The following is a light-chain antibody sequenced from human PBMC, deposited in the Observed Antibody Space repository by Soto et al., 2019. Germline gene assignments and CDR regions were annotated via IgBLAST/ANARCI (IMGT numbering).Light chain of an antibody. Sequence: QCALTQPASVSGSPGQSITISCTGTSSDVGGYNLVSWFQQYPGKAPKLMIYEGTKRPSGVSIRFSGSKSGNTASLTISGLQADDEADYYCCSYSDTTPVLFGGGTKVTVL. J-gene: IGLJ2*01. V-gene: IGLV2-23*01. CDR2: EGT. CDR3: CSYSDTTPVL. CDR1: SSDVGGYNL.